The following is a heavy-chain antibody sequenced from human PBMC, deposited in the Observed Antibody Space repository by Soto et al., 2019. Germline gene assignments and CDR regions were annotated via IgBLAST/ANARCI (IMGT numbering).Heavy chain of an antibody. CDR3: AKRGLTVTDAFDI. J-gene: IGHJ3*02. D-gene: IGHD4-17*01. CDR1: GFTFSSYA. V-gene: IGHV3-23*01. CDR2: ISGSGGST. Sequence: GGSLRLSCAASGFTFSSYAMSWVRPAPGKGLECVAAISGSGGSTYYADSVKGRFTISRDNSKNTLYLQMNSLRAEDTAVYYCAKRGLTVTDAFDIWGQGTMVTVSS.